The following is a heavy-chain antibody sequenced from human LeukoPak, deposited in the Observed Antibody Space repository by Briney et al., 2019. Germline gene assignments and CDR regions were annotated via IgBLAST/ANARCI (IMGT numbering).Heavy chain of an antibody. J-gene: IGHJ4*02. V-gene: IGHV3-48*03. CDR2: ISSSGSTI. CDR3: ARRVTYNWNYVDY. Sequence: GGSLRLSCAASGFTFSNYEMNWVRQAPGKGLEWVSYISSSGSTIYYADSVKGRFTISRDNAKNSLYLQMNSLRAEDTAVYYCARRVTYNWNYVDYWGQGTLVTVSS. CDR1: GFTFSNYE. D-gene: IGHD1-20*01.